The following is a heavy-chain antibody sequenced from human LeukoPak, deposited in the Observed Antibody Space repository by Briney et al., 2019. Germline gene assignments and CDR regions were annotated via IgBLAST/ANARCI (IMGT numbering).Heavy chain of an antibody. CDR2: IYYSGST. J-gene: IGHJ3*02. D-gene: IGHD2-21*02. Sequence: NPSQTLSPTCPVSGASISSYYWSWIRQPPGNGLEWIGYIYYSGSTNYNPSLKSRVTISVDTSKNQFSLKLSSVTAADTAVYYCARTYCGGDCNDAFDIWGQGTMVTVSS. CDR1: GASISSYY. CDR3: ARTYCGGDCNDAFDI. V-gene: IGHV4-59*08.